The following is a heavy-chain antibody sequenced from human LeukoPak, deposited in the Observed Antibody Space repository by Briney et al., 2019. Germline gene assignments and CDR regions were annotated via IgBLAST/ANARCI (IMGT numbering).Heavy chain of an antibody. CDR1: GFTLTSYA. CDR2: IIGSVHST. J-gene: IGHJ4*02. CDR3: ARELPPVVKYYFDY. Sequence: GESLRLSCAASGFTLTSYAMSWVRQAPGKGLESVSAIIGSVHSTYYADSVKGRFTISRDDSKNTLYLQMNSLRAEDTGLYYCARELPPVVKYYFDYWGQGTLVTVSS. V-gene: IGHV3-23*01. D-gene: IGHD3-22*01.